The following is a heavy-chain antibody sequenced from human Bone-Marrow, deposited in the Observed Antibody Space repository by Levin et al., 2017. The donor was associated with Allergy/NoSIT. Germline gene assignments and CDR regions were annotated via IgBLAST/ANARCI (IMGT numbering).Heavy chain of an antibody. V-gene: IGHV1-3*01. CDR3: ATYKYYDFWSGYDPGMDV. J-gene: IGHJ6*02. CDR1: GYTFTSYA. CDR2: INAGNGNT. D-gene: IGHD3-3*01. Sequence: GESLKISCKASGYTFTSYAMHWVRQAPGQRLEWMGWINAGNGNTKYSQKFQGRVTITRDTSASTAYMELSSLRSEDTAVYYCATYKYYDFWSGYDPGMDVWGQGTTVTVSS.